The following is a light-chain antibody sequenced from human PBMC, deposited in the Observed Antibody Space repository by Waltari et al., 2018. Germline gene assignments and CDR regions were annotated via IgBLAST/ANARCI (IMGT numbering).Light chain of an antibody. CDR3: QQSDASPGWT. V-gene: IGKV3-20*01. CDR2: GAS. CDR1: QTVSSNY. J-gene: IGKJ1*01. Sequence: EMVLTQSPGPRSLSPGESATLPCRASQTVSSNYLTWYQQKPGQAPRLLIYGASTRATGIPDRFSGSGSGTDFTLTISRLEPEDFAVYYCQQSDASPGWTFGQGTKVEIK.